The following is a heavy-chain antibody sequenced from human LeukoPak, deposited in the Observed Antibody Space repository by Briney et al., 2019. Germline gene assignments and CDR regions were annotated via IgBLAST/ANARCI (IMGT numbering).Heavy chain of an antibody. J-gene: IGHJ4*02. CDR2: IYYSGST. D-gene: IGHD1-26*01. CDR1: GGSISPYY. Sequence: SETLSLTCTVSGGSISPYYWSWIRQPPGKGLEWIGYIYYSGSTNYNPALTGRVTISVDTSQRQLSLRLNSVTAADTAVYYCARGARGSYSYWGQGTLVTVSS. CDR3: ARGARGSYSY. V-gene: IGHV4-59*01.